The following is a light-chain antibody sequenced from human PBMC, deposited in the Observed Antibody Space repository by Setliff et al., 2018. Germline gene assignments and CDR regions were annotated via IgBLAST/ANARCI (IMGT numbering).Light chain of an antibody. J-gene: IGLJ1*01. CDR1: SSNIGTNT. V-gene: IGLV1-44*01. CDR2: NNN. CDR3: AAWDDSLNGYV. Sequence: QSVLTQPPSASGTPGQRVTISCSGSSSNIGTNTVNWYQPLPGTAPKLLIYNNNQRPSGVPDRFSGSKSGTSASLAISGLQSEDEADYYCAAWDDSLNGYVFGTGTTVTV.